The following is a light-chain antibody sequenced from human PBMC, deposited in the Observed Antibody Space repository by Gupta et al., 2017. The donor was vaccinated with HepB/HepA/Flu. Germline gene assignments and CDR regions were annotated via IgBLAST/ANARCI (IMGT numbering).Light chain of an antibody. CDR2: DNN. Sequence: QSVLTQPPSASGTPGQTVTTSCSGSSSNIGSKTVNWYQQVPETAPKLLIYDNNQRPSGVSDRFSGSKSGTSASLAISGLQADHEADYYCATWDDSLNEWVFGGGTKLTVL. J-gene: IGLJ3*02. CDR1: SSNIGSKT. CDR3: ATWDDSLNEWV. V-gene: IGLV1-44*01.